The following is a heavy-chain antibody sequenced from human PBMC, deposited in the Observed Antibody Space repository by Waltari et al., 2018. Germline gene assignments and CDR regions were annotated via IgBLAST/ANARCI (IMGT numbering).Heavy chain of an antibody. CDR1: GYPLTALS. V-gene: IGHV1-24*01. CDR2: CDPEDGET. CDR3: ATTLHDYSYYYYGMDV. D-gene: IGHD4-4*01. J-gene: IGHJ6*02. Sequence: QVQLVQSGAEVKKPGASVKVSCKVSGYPLTALSMHWVRQAPGKGLEWMGGCDPEDGETIYAQKFQGRVTMTEDTSTDTAYMELSSLRSEDTAVYYCATTLHDYSYYYYGMDVWGQGTTVTVSS.